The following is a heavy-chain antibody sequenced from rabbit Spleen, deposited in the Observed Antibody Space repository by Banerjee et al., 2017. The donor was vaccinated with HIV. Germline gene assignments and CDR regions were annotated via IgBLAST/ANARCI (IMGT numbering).Heavy chain of an antibody. CDR3: ARDGTGGSYFAL. CDR2: IYTGGSGGI. Sequence: QEQLVESGGGLVQPGGSLTLSCKASGFDLSDYYYIYWVRQAPGKGLEWIGCIYTGGSGGIYYASWTKGRFTISSHNAQNTLYLQLNSLTAADTATYFCARDGTGGSYFALWGQGTLVTVS. V-gene: IGHV1S45*01. D-gene: IGHD8-1*01. J-gene: IGHJ3*01. CDR1: GFDLSDYYY.